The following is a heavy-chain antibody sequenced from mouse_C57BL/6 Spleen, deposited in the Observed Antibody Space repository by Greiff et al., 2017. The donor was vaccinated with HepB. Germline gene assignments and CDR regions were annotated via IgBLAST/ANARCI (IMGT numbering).Heavy chain of an antibody. CDR2: IWSGGST. Sequence: VQLQQSGPGLVQPSQSLSITCTVSGFSLTSYGVHWVRQSPGKGLEWLGVIWSGGSTDYNAAFISRLSISKDNSKSQVFFKMNSLQADDTAIYYCARPTIVTGGFAYWGQGTLVTVSA. V-gene: IGHV2-2*01. CDR3: ARPTIVTGGFAY. J-gene: IGHJ3*01. CDR1: GFSLTSYG. D-gene: IGHD2-5*01.